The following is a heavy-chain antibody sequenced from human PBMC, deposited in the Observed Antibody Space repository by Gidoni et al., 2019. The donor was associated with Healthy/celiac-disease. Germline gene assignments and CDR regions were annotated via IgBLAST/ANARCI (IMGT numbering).Heavy chain of an antibody. D-gene: IGHD3-22*01. CDR2: IWYDGSNK. CDR1: GFTFSSYG. CDR3: ARDLWRYYDSSGYLDYYGMDV. V-gene: IGHV3-33*01. J-gene: IGHJ6*02. Sequence: QVQLVESGGGVVQPGRSLRLSCAASGFTFSSYGMHWVRQAPGKGLEGVAVIWYDGSNKYYADSVKGRFTISRDNSKNTLYLQMNSLRAEDTAVYYCARDLWRYYDSSGYLDYYGMDVWGQGTTVTVSS.